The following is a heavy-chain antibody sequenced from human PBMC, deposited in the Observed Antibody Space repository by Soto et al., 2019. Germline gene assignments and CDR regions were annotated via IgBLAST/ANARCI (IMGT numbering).Heavy chain of an antibody. CDR3: ARRGYKNGMDV. CDR2: INNDGS. J-gene: IGHJ6*02. V-gene: IGHV3-74*01. D-gene: IGHD5-12*01. CDR1: GFTFSTYW. Sequence: EVQLVESGGGLVQPGGSLRLSCAASGFTFSTYWMHWVRQAPGKGLVWVSRINNDGSSYADSVKGRFTISRDNAKNTLYLQMNSLRAEDTAVYYCARRGYKNGMDVWGQGTTVTVSS.